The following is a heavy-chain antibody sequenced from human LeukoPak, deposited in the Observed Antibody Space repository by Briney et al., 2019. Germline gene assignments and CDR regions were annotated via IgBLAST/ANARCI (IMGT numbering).Heavy chain of an antibody. CDR2: ISWNSGSI. CDR3: ARGGSPYSSSSLVPAAQFDY. Sequence: GRSLRLSCAASGFTFDDYAMHWVRQAPGKGLEWVSGISWNSGSIGYADSVKGRFTISRDNSKNTLYLQMNSLRAEDTAVYYCARGGSPYSSSSLVPAAQFDYWGQGTLVTVSS. J-gene: IGHJ4*02. CDR1: GFTFDDYA. D-gene: IGHD6-6*01. V-gene: IGHV3-9*01.